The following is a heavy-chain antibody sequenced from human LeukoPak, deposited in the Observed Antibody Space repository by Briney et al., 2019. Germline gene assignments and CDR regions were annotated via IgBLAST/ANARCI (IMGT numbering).Heavy chain of an antibody. V-gene: IGHV3-30*01. D-gene: IGHD1-1*01. J-gene: IGHJ4*02. CDR2: ISYDGSNK. CDR1: GSTFSSYA. CDR3: ALDNGY. Sequence: GGSLRLSCAASGSTFSSYAMHWVRQAPGKGLEWVAVISYDGSNKYYADSVKGRFTISRDNSKNTLYLQMNSLRAEDTAVYYCALDNGYWGQGTLVTVSS.